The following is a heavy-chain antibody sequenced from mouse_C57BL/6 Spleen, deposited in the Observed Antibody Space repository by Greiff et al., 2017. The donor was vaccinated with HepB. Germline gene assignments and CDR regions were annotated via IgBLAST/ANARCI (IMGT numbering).Heavy chain of an antibody. CDR2: INPSNGGT. Sequence: VQLQQPGTELVKPGASVKLSCKASGYTFTSSWMHWVKQRPGQGLEWIGNINPSNGGTNYNEKFKSKATLTVDKSSSTAYMQLSSLTSEDSAVYYCARLLPAYDYDEGFDYWGQGTTLTVSS. CDR3: ARLLPAYDYDEGFDY. D-gene: IGHD2-4*01. J-gene: IGHJ2*01. CDR1: GYTFTSSW. V-gene: IGHV1-53*01.